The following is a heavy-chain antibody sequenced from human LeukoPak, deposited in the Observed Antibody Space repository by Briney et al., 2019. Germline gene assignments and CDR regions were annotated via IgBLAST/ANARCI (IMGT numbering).Heavy chain of an antibody. CDR1: GYTFTGYY. Sequence: ASVKVSCKASGYTFTGYYMRWVRQAPGQGLEWMGWINPNSGGTNYAQKFQGRVTMTRDTSISTAYMELSRLRSDDTAVYYCARAELDIVVVVASEPYYFDYWGQGTLVTVSS. D-gene: IGHD2-15*01. V-gene: IGHV1-2*02. CDR2: INPNSGGT. J-gene: IGHJ4*02. CDR3: ARAELDIVVVVASEPYYFDY.